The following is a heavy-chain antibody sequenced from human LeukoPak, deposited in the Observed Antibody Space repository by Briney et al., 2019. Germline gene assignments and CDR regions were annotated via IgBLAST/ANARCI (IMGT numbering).Heavy chain of an antibody. Sequence: SVKVSCKASGGTFSSYAISWVRQAPGQGLEWMGGIIPIFGTANYAQKFQGRVTITADKSTSTAYMELSSLRSEDTAVYYCARGVVAVAGNWFDPWGQGTLVTVSS. CDR1: GGTFSSYA. J-gene: IGHJ5*02. D-gene: IGHD6-19*01. CDR2: IIPIFGTA. CDR3: ARGVVAVAGNWFDP. V-gene: IGHV1-69*06.